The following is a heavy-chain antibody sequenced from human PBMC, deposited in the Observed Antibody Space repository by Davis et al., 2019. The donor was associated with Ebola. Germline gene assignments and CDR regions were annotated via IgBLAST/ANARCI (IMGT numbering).Heavy chain of an antibody. Sequence: SVQVSCKASRYTLTSYGISWVRQAPGQGLEWMGWISAYNGNTNYAQKLQGRVTMTTDTSTSTAYMELRSLRSDDTAVYYCASPGIVGAHDAFDIWGQGTMVTVSS. D-gene: IGHD1-26*01. CDR1: RYTLTSYG. J-gene: IGHJ3*02. V-gene: IGHV1-18*04. CDR3: ASPGIVGAHDAFDI. CDR2: ISAYNGNT.